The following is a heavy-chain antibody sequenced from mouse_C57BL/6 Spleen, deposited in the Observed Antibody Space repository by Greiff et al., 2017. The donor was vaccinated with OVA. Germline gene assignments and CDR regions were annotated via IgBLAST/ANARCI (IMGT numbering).Heavy chain of an antibody. CDR2: IYPSDSET. Sequence: QVQLQQPGAELVRPGSSVKLSCKASGYTFTSYWMDWVKQRPGQGLEWIGNIYPSDSETHYNQKFKDKATLTVDKSSSTAYMQLSSLTSEDSAVYYCARVIYYYGSLYYFDYWGQGTTLTVSS. J-gene: IGHJ2*01. V-gene: IGHV1-61*01. CDR1: GYTFTSYW. CDR3: ARVIYYYGSLYYFDY. D-gene: IGHD1-1*01.